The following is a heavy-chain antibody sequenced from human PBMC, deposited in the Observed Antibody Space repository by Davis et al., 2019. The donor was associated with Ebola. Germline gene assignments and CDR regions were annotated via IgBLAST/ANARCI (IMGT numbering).Heavy chain of an antibody. CDR3: ARDGHLLEWSIYVDY. CDR2: ISSSGGST. J-gene: IGHJ4*02. Sequence: LSLTCAASGFTFSSYEMNWVRQAPGKGLEWVSYISSSGGSTYYADSVKGRFTISRDNSKNTLYLQMNSLSAEDTAVYYCARDGHLLEWSIYVDYWGQGTLITVSS. D-gene: IGHD3-3*01. CDR1: GFTFSSYE. V-gene: IGHV3-48*03.